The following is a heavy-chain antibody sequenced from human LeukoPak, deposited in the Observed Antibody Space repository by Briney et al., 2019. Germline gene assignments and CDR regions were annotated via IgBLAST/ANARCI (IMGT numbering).Heavy chain of an antibody. J-gene: IGHJ5*02. CDR3: ARDHGWSGFNWFDP. Sequence: SETLSLTCSVSGDSISEYYWSWIRQPPGKGLEWIGYIYVSGNTNYNPSLKSRVTLSLDTSKNQFSLKMTPETAADTAIYYCARDHGWSGFNWFDPWGQGTLVTVSS. CDR2: IYVSGNT. D-gene: IGHD3-3*01. V-gene: IGHV4-59*01. CDR1: GDSISEYY.